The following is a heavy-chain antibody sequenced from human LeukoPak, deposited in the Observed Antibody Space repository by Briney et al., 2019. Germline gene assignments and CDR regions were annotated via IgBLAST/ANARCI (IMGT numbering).Heavy chain of an antibody. Sequence: GGSLRLSCAASGITFSSYAMHWVRQAPGKGLEWVAVISYDGSNKYYADSVKGRFTISRDNSKNTLYLQMNSLRAEDTAVYYCARGSLYDFWSGYLDYWGQGTLVTVSS. V-gene: IGHV3-30-3*01. CDR3: ARGSLYDFWSGYLDY. CDR2: ISYDGSNK. D-gene: IGHD3/OR15-3a*01. CDR1: GITFSSYA. J-gene: IGHJ4*02.